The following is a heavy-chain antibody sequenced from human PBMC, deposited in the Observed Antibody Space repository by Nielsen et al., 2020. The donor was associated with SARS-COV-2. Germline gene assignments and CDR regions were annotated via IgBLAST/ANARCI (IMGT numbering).Heavy chain of an antibody. CDR1: GGTFSSYA. V-gene: IGHV1-69*06. CDR2: IIPIFGTA. D-gene: IGHD3-16*02. CDR3: ARVAGRVYDYVWGSYRYTGNFDY. J-gene: IGHJ4*02. Sequence: SVKVSCKASGGTFSSYAISWVRQAPGQGLEWMGGIIPIFGTANYAQKFQGRVTITADTSTSTAYMELRSLRSDDTAVYYCARVAGRVYDYVWGSYRYTGNFDYWGQGTLVTVSS.